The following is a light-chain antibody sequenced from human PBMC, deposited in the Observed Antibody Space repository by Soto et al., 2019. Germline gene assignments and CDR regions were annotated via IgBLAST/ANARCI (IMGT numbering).Light chain of an antibody. Sequence: EIVLTQSPATLSLSPGERATLSCRASQSVSNYLAWYQQKPGQAPRLLIYDASSRATGIPARFSGSGSGTDFTLTISSLEPEDFAIYYCQQRSNWPLLTFGGGTKVEIK. CDR3: QQRSNWPLLT. J-gene: IGKJ4*01. CDR1: QSVSNY. V-gene: IGKV3-11*01. CDR2: DAS.